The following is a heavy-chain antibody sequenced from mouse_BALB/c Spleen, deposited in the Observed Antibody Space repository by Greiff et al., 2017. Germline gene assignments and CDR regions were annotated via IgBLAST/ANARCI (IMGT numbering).Heavy chain of an antibody. V-gene: IGHV5-6-5*01. CDR3: ARGERDYDGAMDY. J-gene: IGHJ4*01. CDR1: GFTFSSYA. D-gene: IGHD2-4*01. CDR2: ISSGGST. Sequence: EVMLVESGGGLVKPGGSLKLSCAASGFTFSSYAMSWVRQTPEKRLEWVASISSGGSTYYPDSVKGRFTISRDNARNILYLQMSSLRSEDTAMYYCARGERDYDGAMDYWGQGTSVTVSS.